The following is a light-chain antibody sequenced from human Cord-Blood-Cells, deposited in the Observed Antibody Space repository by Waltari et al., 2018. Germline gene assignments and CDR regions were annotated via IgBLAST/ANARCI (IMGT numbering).Light chain of an antibody. V-gene: IGKV4-1*01. Sequence: DILMTQSPDSLAVSLGERATINCKSSLSVLDSSNNKNYLAWYQQKPGQPPKLLIYWASTRESGVPDRFSGSGSGTDFTRTISSLQAEDLAVYYCQQYYSTPKTFGQGTKVEIK. CDR1: LSVLDSSNNKNY. J-gene: IGKJ1*01. CDR3: QQYYSTPKT. CDR2: WAS.